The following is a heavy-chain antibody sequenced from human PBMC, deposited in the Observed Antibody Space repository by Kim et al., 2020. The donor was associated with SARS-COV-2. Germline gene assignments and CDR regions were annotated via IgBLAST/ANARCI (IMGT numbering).Heavy chain of an antibody. V-gene: IGHV3-23*01. J-gene: IGHJ4*01. CDR3: VPCVTLADRSGWCTFFDH. D-gene: IGHD6-19*01. CDR1: GLTLRSYA. CDR2: ITRGGDT. Sequence: GGSLRLSCAASGLTLRSYAMNWVRQGPGKGLEWVSSITRGGDTYYAASVKGRFTTSRDNFKDTLSLQMNSLRAEDTGNYYCVPCVTLADRSGWCTFFDH.